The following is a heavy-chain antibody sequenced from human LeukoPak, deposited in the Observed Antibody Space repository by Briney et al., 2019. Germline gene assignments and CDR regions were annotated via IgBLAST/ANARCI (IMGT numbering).Heavy chain of an antibody. CDR1: GGSISSSNW. CDR3: ARDAPPARITMISRDAFDI. V-gene: IGHV4-4*02. Sequence: PSETLSLTCAVSGGSISSSNWWSWVRQPPGKGLEWIGEIYHSGSTNYNPSLKSRVTISVDKSKNQFSLKLSSVTAADTAVYYCARDAPPARITMISRDAFDIWGQGTMVTVSS. D-gene: IGHD3-22*01. CDR2: IYHSGST. J-gene: IGHJ3*02.